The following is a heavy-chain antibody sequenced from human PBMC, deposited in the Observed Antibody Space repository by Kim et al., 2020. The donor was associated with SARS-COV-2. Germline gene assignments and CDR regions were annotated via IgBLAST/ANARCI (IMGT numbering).Heavy chain of an antibody. CDR3: ARARQQLVDY. J-gene: IGHJ4*02. Sequence: STNYNPSLKSRVTISVDTSKNQFSLKLSSVTAADTAVYYCARARQQLVDYWGQGTLVTVSS. V-gene: IGHV4-59*01. D-gene: IGHD6-13*01. CDR2: ST.